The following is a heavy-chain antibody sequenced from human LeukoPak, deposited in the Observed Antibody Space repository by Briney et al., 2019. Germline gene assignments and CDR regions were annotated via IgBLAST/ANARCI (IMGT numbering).Heavy chain of an antibody. CDR1: GGSISSSSYS. J-gene: IGHJ5*02. Sequence: SETLSLTCTVSGGSISSSSYSWGWMRQPPGKGLGWIGTIYYSGNTYYNPSLKSRVTISVDTSKNQFSLPLGSVTAADPAVYYCARDPESPAWNPWGQGTLVTVSS. D-gene: IGHD2-15*01. CDR3: ARDPESPAWNP. CDR2: IYYSGNT. V-gene: IGHV4-39*07.